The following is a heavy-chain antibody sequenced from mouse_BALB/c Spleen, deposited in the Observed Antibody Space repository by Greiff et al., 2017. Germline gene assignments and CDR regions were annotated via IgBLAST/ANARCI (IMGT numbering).Heavy chain of an antibody. D-gene: IGHD2-14*01. CDR3: ARYRYDGNYAMDY. CDR2: IWAGGST. Sequence: QVQLKQSGPGLVAPSQSLSITCTVSGFSLTSYGVHWVRQPPGKGLEWLGVIWAGGSTNYNSALMSRLSISKDNSKSQVFLKMNSLQTDDTARYYCARYRYDGNYAMDYWGQGTSVTVSS. V-gene: IGHV2-9*02. J-gene: IGHJ4*01. CDR1: GFSLTSYG.